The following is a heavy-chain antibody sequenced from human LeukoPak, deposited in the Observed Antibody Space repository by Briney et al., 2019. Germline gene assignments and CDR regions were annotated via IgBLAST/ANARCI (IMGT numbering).Heavy chain of an antibody. CDR2: IYYSGST. D-gene: IGHD2-21*01. CDR3: ARVDRSVVASFDY. J-gene: IGHJ4*02. V-gene: IGHV4-30-4*08. CDR1: GGSISSGDYY. Sequence: PSQTLSLTRTVSGGSISSGDYYWSWIRQPPGKGLEWIGYIYYSGSTYYNPSLKSRVTISVDTSKNQFSLKLSSVTAADTAVYYCARVDRSVVASFDYWGQGTLVTVSS.